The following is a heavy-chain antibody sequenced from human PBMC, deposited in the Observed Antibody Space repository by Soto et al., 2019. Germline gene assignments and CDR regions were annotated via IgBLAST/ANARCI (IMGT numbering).Heavy chain of an antibody. D-gene: IGHD2-2*01. V-gene: IGHV4-34*01. CDR3: ARVLGYCSSTSCYEMDYYYYMDV. J-gene: IGHJ6*03. CDR1: GGSFSGYY. CDR2: INHSGST. Sequence: QVQLQQWGAGLLKPSETLSLTCAVYGGSFSGYYWSWIRQPPGKGLEWIGEINHSGSTNYNPSLKSRVTISVDTSKNQFALKLSSVTAADTAVYYCARVLGYCSSTSCYEMDYYYYMDVWGKGTTVTVSS.